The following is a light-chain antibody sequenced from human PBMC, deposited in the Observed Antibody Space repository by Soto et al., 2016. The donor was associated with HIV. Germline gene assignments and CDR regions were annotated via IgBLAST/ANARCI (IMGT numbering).Light chain of an antibody. J-gene: IGKJ4*01. Sequence: DIQLTQSPSFLSASVGDRVTITCRASQRISNYLNWYQQKPGQAPKVLIYAASSLQSGVPSRFSGSGSGTDFTLTISSLQPEDFATYYCQQANSFPPTFGGGTKVETK. CDR2: AAS. CDR1: QRISNY. V-gene: IGKV1-39*01. CDR3: QQANSFPPT.